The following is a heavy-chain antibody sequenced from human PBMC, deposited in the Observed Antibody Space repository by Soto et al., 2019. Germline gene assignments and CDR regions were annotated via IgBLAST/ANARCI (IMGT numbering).Heavy chain of an antibody. CDR1: GGSFSGYY. CDR3: AREGYSSSWYSFDY. V-gene: IGHV4-34*01. D-gene: IGHD6-13*01. Sequence: PSETLSLTCAVYGGSFSGYYWSWIRQPPGKGLEWIGEINHSGSTNYNPSLKSRVTISADTSKNQFSLNLSSLTAADTAVYYCAREGYSSSWYSFDYWGQGTLVTVS. J-gene: IGHJ4*02. CDR2: INHSGST.